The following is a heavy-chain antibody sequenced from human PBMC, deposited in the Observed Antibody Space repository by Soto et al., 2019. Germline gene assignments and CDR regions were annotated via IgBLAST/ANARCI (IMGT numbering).Heavy chain of an antibody. D-gene: IGHD4-17*01. CDR1: GGSFSGYY. CDR2: INHSGST. CDR3: ARGLGMTTVTTFDY. V-gene: IGHV4-34*01. Sequence: SETLSLTCAVYGGSFSGYYLSWIRQPPGKGLEWIGEINHSGSTNYNPSLKSRVTISVDTSKNQFSLKLSSVTAADTAAYYCARGLGMTTVTTFDYWGQGTLVTVSS. J-gene: IGHJ4*02.